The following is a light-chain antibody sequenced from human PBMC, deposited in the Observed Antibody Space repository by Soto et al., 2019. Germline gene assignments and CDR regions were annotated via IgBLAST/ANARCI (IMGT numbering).Light chain of an antibody. CDR2: DAS. CDR1: RSVSSSY. CDR3: QQRSNWPT. V-gene: IGKV3-11*01. Sequence: IVLPQSPCTLSLSPGERSTLSCRSSRSVSSSYLAWYQQKPGQAPRLLIYDASNRATGIPARFSGSGSGTDFTLTISSLEPEDFAVYYCQQRSNWPTFGQGTRLEIK. J-gene: IGKJ5*01.